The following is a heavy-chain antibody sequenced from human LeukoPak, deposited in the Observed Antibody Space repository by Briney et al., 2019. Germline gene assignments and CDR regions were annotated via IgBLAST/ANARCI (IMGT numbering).Heavy chain of an antibody. CDR1: GGSISSGDYY. Sequence: PSETLSLTCTVSGGSISSGDYYWSWIRQPPGKGLEWIGYIYYSGSTNYNPSLKSRVTISVDTSKNQFSLKLSSVTAADTAVYYCARALNDYGDYMVRWFDPWGQGTLVTVSS. V-gene: IGHV4-61*08. CDR2: IYYSGST. CDR3: ARALNDYGDYMVRWFDP. D-gene: IGHD4-17*01. J-gene: IGHJ5*02.